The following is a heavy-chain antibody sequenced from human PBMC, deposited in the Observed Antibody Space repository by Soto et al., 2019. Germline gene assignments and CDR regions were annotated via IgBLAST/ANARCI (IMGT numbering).Heavy chain of an antibody. CDR3: AKFFRFGVVEYYYYMDV. CDR2: ISGSGGST. D-gene: IGHD3-3*01. Sequence: EVQLLESGGGLVQPGGSLRLSCAASGFTFSSYAMSWVRQAPGKGLEWVSAISGSGGSTYYADSVKGRFTISRDNSKNTLYLQMNSLSAEDTAVYYCAKFFRFGVVEYYYYMDVWGKGTTVTVSS. CDR1: GFTFSSYA. V-gene: IGHV3-23*01. J-gene: IGHJ6*03.